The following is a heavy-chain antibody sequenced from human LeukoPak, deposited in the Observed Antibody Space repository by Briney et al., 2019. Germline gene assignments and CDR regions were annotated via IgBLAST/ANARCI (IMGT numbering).Heavy chain of an antibody. D-gene: IGHD3-16*01. CDR2: MNPTSGNT. CDR1: GYTFTSYD. J-gene: IGHJ2*01. CDR3: ARTPGGWYFDL. V-gene: IGHV1-8*03. Sequence: GASVKVSCKASGYTFTSYDVNWVRQATGQGLEWMGWMNPTSGNTGYAQKFQGRVTITKNTSISTAYMELSSLRSEDTAVYYCARTPGGWYFDLWGRGTLVTVSS.